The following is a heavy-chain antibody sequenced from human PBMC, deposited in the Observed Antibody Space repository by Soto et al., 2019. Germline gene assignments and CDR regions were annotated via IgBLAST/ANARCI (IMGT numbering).Heavy chain of an antibody. Sequence: GASVKVSCKASGGTFSSYAISWVRQAPGQGLEWMGGIIPIFGTANYAQKFQGRVTITADESTSTAYMELSSLRSEDTAVYYCARDRCSSGWYSSLISCGPTDYWGQGTLVTVSS. D-gene: IGHD6-19*01. V-gene: IGHV1-69*13. CDR2: IIPIFGTA. CDR3: ARDRCSSGWYSSLISCGPTDY. CDR1: GGTFSSYA. J-gene: IGHJ4*02.